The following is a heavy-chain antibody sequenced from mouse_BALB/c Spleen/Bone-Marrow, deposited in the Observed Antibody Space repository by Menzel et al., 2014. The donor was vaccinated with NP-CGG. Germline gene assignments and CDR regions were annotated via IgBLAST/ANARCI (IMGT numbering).Heavy chain of an antibody. J-gene: IGHJ1*01. CDR1: GFDFSRYW. CDR2: INPDSSTI. Sequence: EVKVEESGGGLVQPGGSLKLSCAASGFDFSRYWMSWVRQAPGKGLEWIGEINPDSSTINYTPSLKDKFIISRDNTKNTLYLQMSKVRSEDTALYCCSRLNFYGNLFVWGAGTTVTISS. D-gene: IGHD1-1*01. V-gene: IGHV4-1*02. CDR3: SRLNFYGNLFV.